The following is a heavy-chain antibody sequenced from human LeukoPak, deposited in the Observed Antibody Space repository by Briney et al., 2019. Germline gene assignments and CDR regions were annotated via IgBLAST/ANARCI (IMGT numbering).Heavy chain of an antibody. CDR2: IYHSGST. Sequence: PSQTLSLTCTVSGGSISSGGYYWSWIRQPPGKGLEWIGYIYHSGSTYYNPSLKSRVTISVDRSKNQFSLKLSSVTAADTAVYYCAAQGGVYFDYWGQGTLVTVSS. CDR3: AAQGGVYFDY. D-gene: IGHD3-16*01. CDR1: GGSISSGGYY. J-gene: IGHJ4*02. V-gene: IGHV4-30-2*01.